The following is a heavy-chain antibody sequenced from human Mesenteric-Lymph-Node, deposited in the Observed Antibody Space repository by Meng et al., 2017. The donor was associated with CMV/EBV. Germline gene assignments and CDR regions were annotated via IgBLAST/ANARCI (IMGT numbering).Heavy chain of an antibody. CDR2: IYYSGST. CDR1: GGSISSSSYY. V-gene: IGHV4-39*07. J-gene: IGHJ5*02. D-gene: IGHD1-26*01. Sequence: GSLRLSCTVSGGSISSSSYYWGWIRQPPGKGLEWIGSIYYSGSTYYNPSLKSRVTISVDTSKNQFSLKLSSVTAADTAVYFCAREQYSRRGDHWGQGTLVTVSS. CDR3: AREQYSRRGDH.